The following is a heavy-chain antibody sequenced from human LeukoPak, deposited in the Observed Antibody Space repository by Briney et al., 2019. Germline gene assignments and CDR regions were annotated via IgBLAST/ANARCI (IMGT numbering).Heavy chain of an antibody. J-gene: IGHJ3*01. D-gene: IGHD3-9*01. CDR2: ISPYNGDR. V-gene: IGHV1-18*01. CDR1: GYIFTNYG. Sequence: ASVKVSCKASGYIFTNYGVSWVRQAPGQGLEWMGWISPYNGDRNFAQKVQGRVTMTTDTSTSTAHMELRSLRSDDTAIYYCAREKNDILTGYPDVFDVWGQGTLVSVSS. CDR3: AREKNDILTGYPDVFDV.